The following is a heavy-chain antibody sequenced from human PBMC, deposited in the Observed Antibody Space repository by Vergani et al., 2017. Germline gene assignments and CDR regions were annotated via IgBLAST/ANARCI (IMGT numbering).Heavy chain of an antibody. V-gene: IGHV3-49*03. J-gene: IGHJ5*02. D-gene: IGHD3-3*01. CDR1: GFTFGDYA. CDR2: IRSKAYGGTT. CDR3: TRTEDYYDFWSGGAGTGWFDP. Sequence: EVQLVESGGGLVQPGGSLRLSCTASGFTFGDYAMSWFRQAPGKGLEWVGFIRSKAYGGTTEYAASVKGRFTISRDDSKSIAYLQMNSLKTEDTAVYYCTRTEDYYDFWSGGAGTGWFDPWGQGTLVTVSS.